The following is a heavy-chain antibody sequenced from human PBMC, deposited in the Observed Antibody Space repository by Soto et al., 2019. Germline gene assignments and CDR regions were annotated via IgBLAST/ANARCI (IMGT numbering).Heavy chain of an antibody. Sequence: QVQLVESGGGVVQPGRSLRLSCGASGFTFSSYGMHWVRQAPGKGLEWVAVISYDGSNKYYVDSVKGRFTISRDNSKNTLDLQMNSLRAEDTAVYYCGKDRGTVTTKAHGMDVWGQGTTVTFSS. D-gene: IGHD4-17*01. CDR1: GFTFSSYG. CDR3: GKDRGTVTTKAHGMDV. CDR2: ISYDGSNK. V-gene: IGHV3-30*18. J-gene: IGHJ6*02.